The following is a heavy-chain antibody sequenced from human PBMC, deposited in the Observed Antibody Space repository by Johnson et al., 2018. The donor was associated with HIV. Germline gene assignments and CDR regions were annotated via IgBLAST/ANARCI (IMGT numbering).Heavy chain of an antibody. CDR3: AKGGGSYSDAFEI. D-gene: IGHD1-26*01. CDR2: ISYVGTNE. CDR1: GFTFSASA. V-gene: IGHV3-30*04. J-gene: IGHJ3*02. Sequence: QMLSVESGGGVVQPGRSLRLSCAASGFTFSASAMHWVRQAPGKGLEWVAVISYVGTNEDYADSVKGRFTISRDNSKNTLYLQMNSLRAEDTAVYYCAKGGGSYSDAFEIWGQGTMVTVSS.